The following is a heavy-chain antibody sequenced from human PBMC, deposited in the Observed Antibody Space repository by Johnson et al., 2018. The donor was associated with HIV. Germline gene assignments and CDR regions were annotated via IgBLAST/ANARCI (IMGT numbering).Heavy chain of an antibody. J-gene: IGHJ3*02. CDR1: GFTFSSFA. Sequence: VQLVESGGGLVKPGGSLRLSCAASGFTFSSFAIHWVRQAPGKGLEWLANIREDGSDKYYAGSVKGRFTISRDNAKNSRYLQMNNLRGEDTAVYYCARDRRIMITFGADVFDIWGQGTMVTVSS. D-gene: IGHD3-16*01. V-gene: IGHV3-7*03. CDR3: ARDRRIMITFGADVFDI. CDR2: IREDGSDK.